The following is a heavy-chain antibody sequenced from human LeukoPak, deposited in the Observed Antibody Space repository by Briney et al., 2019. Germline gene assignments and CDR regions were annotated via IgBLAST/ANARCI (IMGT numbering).Heavy chain of an antibody. Sequence: SESLSLTCTVSGGSISSYYWTWIRQPPGKGREWSGYIYYTGSTNYNPSLKRRGTISVDTSKNQFSLKLSSVTAADTAVYYCARGELTFDYWGQGTLVTVSS. V-gene: IGHV4-59*12. CDR1: GGSISSYY. J-gene: IGHJ4*02. CDR3: ARGELTFDY. CDR2: IYYTGST. D-gene: IGHD1-7*01.